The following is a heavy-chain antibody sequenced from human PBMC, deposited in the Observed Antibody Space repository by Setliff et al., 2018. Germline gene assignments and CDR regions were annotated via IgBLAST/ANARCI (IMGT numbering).Heavy chain of an antibody. CDR1: GGPISSYF. CDR3: ARTGTYRYFDY. D-gene: IGHD1-1*01. V-gene: IGHV4-59*08. CDR2: ISHLGIT. J-gene: IGHJ4*02. Sequence: PSETLSLTCTVSGGPISSYFWSWIRQPPGKGLEWIGYISHLGITSYNPSLKSRATISLDTSKSQFFLKLNSVTAADTAVYYCARTGTYRYFDYWGQGTRVTVSS.